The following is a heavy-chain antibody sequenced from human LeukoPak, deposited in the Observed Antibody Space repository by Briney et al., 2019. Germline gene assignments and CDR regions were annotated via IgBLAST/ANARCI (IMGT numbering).Heavy chain of an antibody. D-gene: IGHD6-6*01. J-gene: IGHJ4*02. CDR2: ISYDGSNK. V-gene: IGHV3-30*03. Sequence: PGGSLRLSCAASGFTFSSYGMHWVRQAPGKGLEWVAVISYDGSNKYYADSVKGRFTISRDISKNTLYLQMNSLTTEDTSIYYCASVLDYWGQGILVTVSS. CDR3: ASVLDY. CDR1: GFTFSSYG.